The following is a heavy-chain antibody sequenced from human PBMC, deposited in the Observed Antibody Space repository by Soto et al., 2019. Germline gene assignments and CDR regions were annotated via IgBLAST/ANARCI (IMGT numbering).Heavy chain of an antibody. Sequence: GGSLRLSCAASGFTFSSYSMNWVRQAPGKGLEWVLSISSSSSYIYYADSVKGRFTISRDNAKNSLYLQMNSLRAEDTAVYYCARVSGFEFAPWGQGTLVTVSS. D-gene: IGHD3-16*01. CDR1: GFTFSSYS. V-gene: IGHV3-21*01. J-gene: IGHJ5*02. CDR3: ARVSGFEFAP. CDR2: ISSSSSYI.